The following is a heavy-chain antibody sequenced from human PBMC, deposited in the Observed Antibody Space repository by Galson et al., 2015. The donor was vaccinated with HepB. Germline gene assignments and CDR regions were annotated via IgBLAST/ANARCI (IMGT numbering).Heavy chain of an antibody. D-gene: IGHD1-26*01. CDR3: ARGHSGSYYFDY. CDR1: GGTFSSYA. CDR2: IIPIFGTT. J-gene: IGHJ4*02. V-gene: IGHV1-69*13. Sequence: SVKVSCKASGGTFSSYAISWVRQAPGQGLEWMGGIIPIFGTTNYAQKFQGRVTITADEPTSTAYMELSSLRSEDTAVYYRARGHSGSYYFDYWGQGTLVTVSS.